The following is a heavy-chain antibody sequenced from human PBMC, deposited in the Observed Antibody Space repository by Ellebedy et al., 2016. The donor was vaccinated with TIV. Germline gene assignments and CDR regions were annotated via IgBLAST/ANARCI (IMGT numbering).Heavy chain of an antibody. V-gene: IGHV3-74*01. CDR1: GFTFSSHW. CDR2: INSDGSST. J-gene: IGHJ3*02. D-gene: IGHD6-19*01. Sequence: GESLKISCAASGFTFSSHWMHWVRQAPGTGLVWVSRINSDGSSTSYADSVTGRFTISRDNAKNSLYLQMNSLRADDTAVYYCVRDNPMAVPGTHAFDIWGQGTMVTVSS. CDR3: VRDNPMAVPGTHAFDI.